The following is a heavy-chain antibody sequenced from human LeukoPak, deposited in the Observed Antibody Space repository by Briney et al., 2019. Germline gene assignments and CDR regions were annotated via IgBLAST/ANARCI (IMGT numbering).Heavy chain of an antibody. D-gene: IGHD3-10*01. J-gene: IGHJ5*02. CDR1: GGSITGYY. V-gene: IGHV4-59*12. CDR2: VHFSGTT. Sequence: KTSETLSLTGTVSGGSITGYYWSWIRQPPGRGLDWIGYVHFSGTTSFNPSLKSRVTISVDTSKNQFSLRLSSVTAADTAVYYCARFFSKYYGSGSYIPWGQGTLVTVSS. CDR3: ARFFSKYYGSGSYIP.